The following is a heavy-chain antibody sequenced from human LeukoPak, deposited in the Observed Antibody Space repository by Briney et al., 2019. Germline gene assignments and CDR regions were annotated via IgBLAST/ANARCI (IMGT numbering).Heavy chain of an antibody. V-gene: IGHV4-34*01. CDR2: INHSGST. CDR1: GGSFSGYY. CDR3: ARGTEDDRGGYYYDF. D-gene: IGHD3-22*01. Sequence: NPSETLSLTCAVYGGSFSGYYWSWIRQPPGKGLEWIGEINHSGSTNYNPSLKSRVTISVDTSKNQFSLKLTSVTAADTAVYYCARGTEDDRGGYYYDFWGQGTLVTVSS. J-gene: IGHJ4*02.